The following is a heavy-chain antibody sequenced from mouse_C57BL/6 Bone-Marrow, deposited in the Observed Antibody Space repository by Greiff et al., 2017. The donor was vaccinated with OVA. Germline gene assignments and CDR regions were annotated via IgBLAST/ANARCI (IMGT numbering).Heavy chain of an antibody. J-gene: IGHJ1*03. Sequence: VKLVESGPELVKPGASVKISCKASGYAFSSSWMNWVKQRPGKGLEWIGRIYPGDGDTNYTGKFKGKVTLTADKSSSTDYMQLSRLTSEDSAVYFCTTVVAKWYFDVWGTGTTVTVSS. D-gene: IGHD1-1*01. CDR3: TTVVAKWYFDV. CDR2: IYPGDGDT. V-gene: IGHV1-82*01. CDR1: GYAFSSSW.